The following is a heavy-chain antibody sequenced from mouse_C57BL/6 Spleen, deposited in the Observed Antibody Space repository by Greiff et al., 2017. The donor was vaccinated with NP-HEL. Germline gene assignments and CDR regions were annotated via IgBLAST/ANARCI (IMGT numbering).Heavy chain of an antibody. V-gene: IGHV1-18*01. CDR1: GYTFTDYN. J-gene: IGHJ1*03. CDR2: INPNNGGT. CDR3: ARDSVLRFDV. D-gene: IGHD1-1*01. Sequence: VQLKESGPELVKPGASVKIPCKASGYTFTDYNMDWVKQSHGKSLEWIGDINPNNGGTIYNQKFKGKATLTVDKSSSTAYMELRSLTSEDTAVYYCARDSVLRFDVWGTGTTVTVSS.